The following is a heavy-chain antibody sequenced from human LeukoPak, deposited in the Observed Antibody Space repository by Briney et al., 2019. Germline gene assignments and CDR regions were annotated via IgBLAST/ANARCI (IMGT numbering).Heavy chain of an antibody. D-gene: IGHD1-26*01. V-gene: IGHV1-8*03. Sequence: ASVKVSCRASGYTFTSYDINWVRQATGQGLEWMGWMNPNSGNTGYAQKFQGRVTITRNTSISTACMELSSLRSEDTAVYYCARGRYSGSYSEYYFDYWGQGTLVTVSS. CDR3: ARGRYSGSYSEYYFDY. J-gene: IGHJ4*02. CDR1: GYTFTSYD. CDR2: MNPNSGNT.